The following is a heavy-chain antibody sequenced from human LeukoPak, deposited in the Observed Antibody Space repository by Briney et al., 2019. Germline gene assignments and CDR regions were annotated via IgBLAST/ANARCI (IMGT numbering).Heavy chain of an antibody. CDR2: IIPIFGTA. J-gene: IGHJ1*01. D-gene: IGHD3-22*01. V-gene: IGHV1-69*13. CDR1: GGTFSSYA. CDR3: ARDRFPYYYDSSGYGFQH. Sequence: SVKVSCKASGGTFSSYAISWVRQAPGQGLEWMGGIIPIFGTANYAQKFQGRVTITADESTSTAYMELSSLRSEDTAVYYCARDRFPYYYDSSGYGFQHWGQGTLVTVSS.